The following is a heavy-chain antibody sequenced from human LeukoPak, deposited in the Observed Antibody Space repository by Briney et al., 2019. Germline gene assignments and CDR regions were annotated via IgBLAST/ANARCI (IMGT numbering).Heavy chain of an antibody. J-gene: IGHJ3*02. V-gene: IGHV3-30*18. CDR1: GFTFSSYG. CDR3: AKYAYGVHVGGAFDI. D-gene: IGHD3-16*01. Sequence: PGRSLRLSCAASGFTFSSYGMHWVRQAPGKGLEWVAVISYDGSNKYYADSVKGRFTISRDNSKNTPYLQMNSLRAEDTAVYYCAKYAYGVHVGGAFDIWGQGTMVTVSS. CDR2: ISYDGSNK.